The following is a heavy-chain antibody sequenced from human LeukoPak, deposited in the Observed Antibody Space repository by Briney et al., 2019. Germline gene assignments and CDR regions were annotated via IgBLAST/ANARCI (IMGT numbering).Heavy chain of an antibody. V-gene: IGHV3-30*02. J-gene: IGHJ5*02. CDR1: GFSFSSYV. CDR3: AKDTTPPKAGFDP. CDR2: IRYDGSNK. D-gene: IGHD1-14*01. Sequence: PGGSLRLSCVGSGFSFSSYVMAWVRQAPGKGLEWVAFIRYDGSNKYYADSVKGRFTISRDNSKNTLYLQMNSLRAEDTAVYYCAKDTTPPKAGFDPWGQGTLVTVSS.